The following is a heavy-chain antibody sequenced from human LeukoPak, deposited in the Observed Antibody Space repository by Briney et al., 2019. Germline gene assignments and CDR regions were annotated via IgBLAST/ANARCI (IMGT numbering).Heavy chain of an antibody. Sequence: GGSLRLSCAASGFTFSSYGMHWVRQAPGKGLEWVAVISYDGSNKYYADSVKGRFTISRDNSKNTLYLQMNSLRAGDTAVYYCAKDLWGSDYYDSSGYPYFDYWGQGTLVTVSS. CDR3: AKDLWGSDYYDSSGYPYFDY. J-gene: IGHJ4*02. CDR1: GFTFSSYG. CDR2: ISYDGSNK. V-gene: IGHV3-30*18. D-gene: IGHD3-22*01.